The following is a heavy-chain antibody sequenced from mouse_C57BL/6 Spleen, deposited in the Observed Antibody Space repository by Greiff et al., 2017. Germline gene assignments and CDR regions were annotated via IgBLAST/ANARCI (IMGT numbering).Heavy chain of an antibody. Sequence: EVQLQESGGGLVKPGGSLKLSCAASGFTFSSYAMSWVRQTPEKRLGWVATISDGGSYTYYPANVKGRFTSSRDNAKNNLYLQMSHLKSEDTAMYYCARDQVVATDYAMDYWGQGTSVTVSS. CDR1: GFTFSSYA. D-gene: IGHD1-1*01. V-gene: IGHV5-4*01. CDR3: ARDQVVATDYAMDY. CDR2: ISDGGSYT. J-gene: IGHJ4*01.